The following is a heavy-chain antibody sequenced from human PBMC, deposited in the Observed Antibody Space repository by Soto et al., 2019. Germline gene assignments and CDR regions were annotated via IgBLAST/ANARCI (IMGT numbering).Heavy chain of an antibody. CDR2: INAGNGNT. J-gene: IGHJ6*02. CDR1: GYTFTSYA. CDR3: AKDFDYYYYAMDV. Sequence: EASVKVSCKASGYTFTSYAIHWVRQAPGQSLEWMGWINAGNGNTRYSEKFQGRVTITRDTSASTAYMDLSSLISEDTAVYYCAKDFDYYYYAMDVWGQGTTVTVSS. D-gene: IGHD3-3*01. V-gene: IGHV1-3*01.